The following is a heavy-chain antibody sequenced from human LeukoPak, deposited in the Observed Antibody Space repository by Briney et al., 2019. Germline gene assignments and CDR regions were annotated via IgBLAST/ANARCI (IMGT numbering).Heavy chain of an antibody. CDR1: GGSISSRGYY. Sequence: SETLALTCTVSGGSISSRGYYWGWIRQPPGKGLEWIGSIYYSGNTYYNASLKSRVTISVDTSKNQFSLKLSSVTAADTAVYYCARQGRYSYRILDYWGQGTLVTVSS. V-gene: IGHV4-39*01. CDR3: ARQGRYSYRILDY. CDR2: IYYSGNT. D-gene: IGHD5-18*01. J-gene: IGHJ4*02.